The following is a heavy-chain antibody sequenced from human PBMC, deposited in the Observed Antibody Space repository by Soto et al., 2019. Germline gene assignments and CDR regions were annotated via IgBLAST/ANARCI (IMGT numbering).Heavy chain of an antibody. CDR2: IYYSGGT. D-gene: IGHD3-10*01. Sequence: QLQLQESGPGLVKPSETLSLTCTVSGGSISSSNQYWGWIRQTPGKGLEWIGTIYYSGGTFYNASLKSRVTISVDTSKNQLSLKVTSVTAADTAVYYCARRSYGSGVDLWGQGTLVTVSS. CDR3: ARRSYGSGVDL. CDR1: GGSISSSNQY. V-gene: IGHV4-39*01. J-gene: IGHJ5*02.